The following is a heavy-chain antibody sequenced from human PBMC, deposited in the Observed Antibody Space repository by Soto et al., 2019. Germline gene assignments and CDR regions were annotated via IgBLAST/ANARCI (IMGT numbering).Heavy chain of an antibody. V-gene: IGHV3-23*01. CDR1: GFTFNNYA. CDR2: ISGGGDTT. D-gene: IGHD3-10*01. CDR3: AKGRGGSGSLTPRVDF. J-gene: IGHJ4*02. Sequence: EVQLLESGGGLVQPGGSLRLSCAASGFTFNNYAMTWVRQAPGKGLEWVSAISGGGDTTSYADSVKGRFTVSRDGSKNTLYMQMSSLRAEDTALNYSAKGRGGSGSLTPRVDFWGQGTLVTVSS.